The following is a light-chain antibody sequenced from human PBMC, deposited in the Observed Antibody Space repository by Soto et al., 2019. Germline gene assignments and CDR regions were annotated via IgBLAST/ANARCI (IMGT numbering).Light chain of an antibody. J-gene: IGKJ1*01. CDR2: WAS. CDR3: QQYYSTPT. V-gene: IGKV4-1*01. Sequence: DIVMTQSPDSLDVSLGERATINCKSSQSVLYSSNNKNYLAWYQHKPGQPPKLLIHWASTRESGVPDRFSGSGSGTDFTLTISTLQAEDVAVYYCQQYYSTPTFGQGTKVDIK. CDR1: QSVLYSSNNKNY.